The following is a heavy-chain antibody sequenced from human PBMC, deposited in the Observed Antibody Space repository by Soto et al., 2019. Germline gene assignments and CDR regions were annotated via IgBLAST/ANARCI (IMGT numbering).Heavy chain of an antibody. CDR2: SNDRGSI. Sequence: QVQLQQWGAGPLRPLETLSLTCGVSGGSFSGYYWAWIRQSPGKGLEWIGESNDRGSINYNPSLKSRVSISVDTSKTHYSLNLMSVNAAGTAVYYCARERNDSLTGPPWVWYFDLWGRCTLVTVSS. CDR1: GGSFSGYY. V-gene: IGHV4-34*01. D-gene: IGHD3-9*01. CDR3: ARERNDSLTGPPWVWYFDL. J-gene: IGHJ2*01.